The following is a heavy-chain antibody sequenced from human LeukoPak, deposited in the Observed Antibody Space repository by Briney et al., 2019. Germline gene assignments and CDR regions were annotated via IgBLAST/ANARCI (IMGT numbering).Heavy chain of an antibody. CDR3: AREAITIFGLVRTQTTKGPHRFDP. D-gene: IGHD3-3*01. CDR1: GYTFTGYH. V-gene: IGHV1-2*02. CDR2: INPNSGGT. J-gene: IGHJ5*02. Sequence: ASVKVSCKASGYTFTGYHMHWVRQAPGQGLEWMGWINPNSGGTNYAQRFRGRVTMTRDMSTGTVYMELSSLTSEDTAVYYCAREAITIFGLVRTQTTKGPHRFDPWGQGTLVTVSS.